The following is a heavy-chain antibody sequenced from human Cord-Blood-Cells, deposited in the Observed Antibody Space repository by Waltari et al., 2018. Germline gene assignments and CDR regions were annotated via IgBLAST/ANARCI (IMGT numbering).Heavy chain of an antibody. V-gene: IGHV4-34*01. CDR2: INHSGST. D-gene: IGHD3-10*01. CDR3: ARGPQYYYGSGRGIGHYFDY. Sequence: QVQLQQWGAGLLKPSETLSLTCAVYGGSLSGYYWSWIRQPPGKGPEWIGEINHSGSTNYNPSLKSRVTISVDTSKNQFSLKLSSVTAADTAVYYCARGPQYYYGSGRGIGHYFDYWGQGTLVTVSS. J-gene: IGHJ4*02. CDR1: GGSLSGYY.